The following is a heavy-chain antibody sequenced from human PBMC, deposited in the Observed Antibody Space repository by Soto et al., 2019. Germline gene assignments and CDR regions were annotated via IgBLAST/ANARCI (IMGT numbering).Heavy chain of an antibody. Sequence: ESGPTLVNPTQTLTLTCTFSGFSPSTSGVGVGWIRQPPGKALEWLALIYWDDDKRYSPSLKSRLTITKDTSKNQVVLTMTNMDPVDTATHYCAHTFGGVQYNWFDPWGQGTLVTVSS. J-gene: IGHJ5*02. CDR2: IYWDDDK. D-gene: IGHD3-16*01. CDR1: GFSPSTSGVG. V-gene: IGHV2-5*02. CDR3: AHTFGGVQYNWFDP.